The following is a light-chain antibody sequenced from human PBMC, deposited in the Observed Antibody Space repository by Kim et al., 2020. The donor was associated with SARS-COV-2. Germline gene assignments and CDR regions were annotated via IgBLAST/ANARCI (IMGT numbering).Light chain of an antibody. V-gene: IGKV3-15*01. CDR1: QSIRSN. CDR2: GAS. Sequence: EIVMTQSPATLSVSPGERVTFSCRASQSIRSNLAWYQQKPGQPPRLLIYGASTRATGIPVRFSASGSGTEFTLTISSLQSEDFAVYHCQQYNYWPLSFGGGTKVEIK. J-gene: IGKJ4*01. CDR3: QQYNYWPLS.